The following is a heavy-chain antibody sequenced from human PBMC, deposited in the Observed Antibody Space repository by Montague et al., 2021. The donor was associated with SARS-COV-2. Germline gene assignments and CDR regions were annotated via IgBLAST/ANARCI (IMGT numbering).Heavy chain of an antibody. CDR1: GGSFSGYY. D-gene: IGHD3-22*01. CDR2: INHRGST. J-gene: IGHJ4*02. Sequence: SETLSLTCAVYGGSFSGYYWCCIRQPPGKGVEWIGEINHRGSTTYNPSLKSRVTISVDTSKNKFSLKLSSVTAADTAAYYCARGANRVFTYDYDSSGYASDYWGQGTLVTVSS. V-gene: IGHV4-34*01. CDR3: ARGANRVFTYDYDSSGYASDY.